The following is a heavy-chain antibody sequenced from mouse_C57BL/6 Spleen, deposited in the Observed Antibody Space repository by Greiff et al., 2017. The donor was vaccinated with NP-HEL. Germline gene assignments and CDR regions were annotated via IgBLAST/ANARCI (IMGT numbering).Heavy chain of an antibody. J-gene: IGHJ4*01. CDR1: GYSITSGYY. Sequence: EVQLVESGPGLVKPSQSLSLTCSVTGYSITSGYYWNWIRQFPGNKLEWMGYISYDGSNNYNPSLKNRISITRDTSKNQFFLKLNSVTTEDTATYYCARERGYDYAMDYWGQGTSVTVSS. V-gene: IGHV3-6*01. CDR2: ISYDGSN. D-gene: IGHD2-2*01. CDR3: ARERGYDYAMDY.